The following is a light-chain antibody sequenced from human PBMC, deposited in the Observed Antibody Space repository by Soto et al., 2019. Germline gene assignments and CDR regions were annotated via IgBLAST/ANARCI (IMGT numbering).Light chain of an antibody. V-gene: IGKV3-11*01. CDR2: DAS. CDR1: QSVSRY. J-gene: IGKJ5*01. Sequence: EIVLTQSPATLSLSPGERATLSCRASQSVSRYLAWYQQKPGQAPRLLIYDASNSATGIPARFSGSGSGTDFPLTMSMLEPEDFAVYYCQQRSNWPPITFGQGTRLEIK. CDR3: QQRSNWPPIT.